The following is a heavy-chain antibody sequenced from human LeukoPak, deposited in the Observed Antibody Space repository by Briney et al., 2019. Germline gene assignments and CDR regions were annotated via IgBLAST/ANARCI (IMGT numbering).Heavy chain of an antibody. CDR2: IYYSGST. CDR3: ARGSSGWYGDGYFDY. J-gene: IGHJ4*02. D-gene: IGHD6-19*01. Sequence: SETLSLTCTVSGGSISSYYWSWIRQPPGKGLEWIGYIYYSGSTNYNPSLKSRVTISVDTSKNQLSLKLSSVTAADTAVYYCARGSSGWYGDGYFDYWGQGTLVTVSS. V-gene: IGHV4-59*01. CDR1: GGSISSYY.